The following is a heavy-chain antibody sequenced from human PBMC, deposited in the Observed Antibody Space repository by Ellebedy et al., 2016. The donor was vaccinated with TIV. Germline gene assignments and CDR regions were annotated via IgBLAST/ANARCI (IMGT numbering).Heavy chain of an antibody. Sequence: ASVKVSCKASGFTFTSSAMQWVRQARGQRLEWIGWIVVGSGNTNYAQKFQERVTITRDMSTSTAYMELSSLRSEDTAVYYCASAGPSIAAAGFDAFDIWGQGTMVTVSS. J-gene: IGHJ3*02. D-gene: IGHD6-13*01. CDR2: IVVGSGNT. V-gene: IGHV1-58*02. CDR3: ASAGPSIAAAGFDAFDI. CDR1: GFTFTSSA.